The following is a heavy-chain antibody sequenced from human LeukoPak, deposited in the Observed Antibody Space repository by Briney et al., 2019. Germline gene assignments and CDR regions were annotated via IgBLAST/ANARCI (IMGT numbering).Heavy chain of an antibody. CDR3: ARPTASYGDNSRGIDY. CDR1: GFTFSSYA. Sequence: GGSLRLSCGASGFTFSSYAMNWVRQTPGKGQEWVSYISTSGHTIYYADSVKGRFTISRDNANNSLYLQMNSLRAEDTAVYYCARPTASYGDNSRGIDYWGQGTLVTVSS. V-gene: IGHV3-48*01. J-gene: IGHJ4*02. CDR2: ISTSGHTI. D-gene: IGHD4/OR15-4a*01.